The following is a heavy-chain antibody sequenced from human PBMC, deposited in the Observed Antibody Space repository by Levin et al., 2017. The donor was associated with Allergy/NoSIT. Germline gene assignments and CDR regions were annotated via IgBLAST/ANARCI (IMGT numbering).Heavy chain of an antibody. D-gene: IGHD2/OR15-2a*01. J-gene: IGHJ4*02. CDR3: ARAPAGLWTIDY. CDR1: GFTFSSYS. V-gene: IGHV3-21*01. CDR2: ISSSSSYI. Sequence: SCAASGFTFSSYSMNWVRQAPGKGLEWVSSISSSSSYIYYADSVKGRFTISRDNAKNSLYLQMNSLRAEDTAVYYCARAPAGLWTIDYWGQGTLVTVSS.